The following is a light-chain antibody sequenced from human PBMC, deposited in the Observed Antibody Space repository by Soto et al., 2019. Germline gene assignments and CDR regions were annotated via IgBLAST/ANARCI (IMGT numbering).Light chain of an antibody. CDR2: GVT. CDR3: SSYTGTNTLV. J-gene: IGLJ2*01. V-gene: IGLV2-14*01. CDR1: SSDVGDYNY. Sequence: QSALTQPASVSGSPGQSITISCTGTSSDVGDYNYVSWYLQHPGKAPKLIIYGVTNRPSGISNRFSGSKSGNTASLTISGLQAEGEADYYCSSYTGTNTLVFGGGTKLTVL.